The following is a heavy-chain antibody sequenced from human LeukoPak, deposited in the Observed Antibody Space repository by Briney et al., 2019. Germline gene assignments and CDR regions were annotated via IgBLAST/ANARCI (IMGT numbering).Heavy chain of an antibody. J-gene: IGHJ4*02. CDR1: GGSISSGSYF. Sequence: SETLSLTCTVSGGSISSGSYFWSWIRQPAGKELEWIGRIYTSGSTTYNPSLKSRVTVSVDTSKNQFSLMLSSVTAADTAVYYCARSGSSGPLAHLDYWGQGTLVTVSS. D-gene: IGHD3-22*01. CDR3: ARSGSSGPLAHLDY. CDR2: IYTSGST. V-gene: IGHV4-61*02.